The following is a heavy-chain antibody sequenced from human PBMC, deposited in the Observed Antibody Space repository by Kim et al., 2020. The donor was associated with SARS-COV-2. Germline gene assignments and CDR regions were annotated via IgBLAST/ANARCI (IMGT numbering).Heavy chain of an antibody. Sequence: GGSLRLSCAASGFTFSSYSMNWVRQAPGKGLEWVSSISSSSSYIYYADSVKGRFTISRDNAKNSLYLQMNSLGAEDTAVYYCARDLSRKGYYYGMDVWGQGTTVTVSS. CDR3: ARDLSRKGYYYGMDV. V-gene: IGHV3-21*01. CDR1: GFTFSSYS. CDR2: ISSSSSYI. J-gene: IGHJ6*02.